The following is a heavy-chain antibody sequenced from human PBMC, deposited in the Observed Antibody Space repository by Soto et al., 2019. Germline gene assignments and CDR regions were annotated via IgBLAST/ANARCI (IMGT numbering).Heavy chain of an antibody. V-gene: IGHV1-69*12. Sequence: QVQLVQSGAEVKKPGSSVKVSCKASGGTFSSYAISWVRQAPGQGLEWMGGIIPIFRTANYTQKFQCRVTITADESTSTAYRELSSLRSEDTAVYYCARVVTLVKSFHYWYFDLWGRGTLVTVSS. CDR2: IIPIFRTA. CDR3: ARVVTLVKSFHYWYFDL. J-gene: IGHJ2*01. D-gene: IGHD6-13*01. CDR1: GGTFSSYA.